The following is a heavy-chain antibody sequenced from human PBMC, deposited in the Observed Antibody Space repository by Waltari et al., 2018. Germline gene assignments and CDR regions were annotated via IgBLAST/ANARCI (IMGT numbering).Heavy chain of an antibody. CDR1: GGSISTKRFY. D-gene: IGHD2-21*02. CDR3: ASQSRFLYSGDSR. CDR2: IFFTGST. J-gene: IGHJ4*02. Sequence: QLQLQESGPGLVKPSENLSLTCSVSGGSISTKRFYWGWIRQPPGMGLEWIGTIFFTGSTYYNPSPKSRVTISADTSKNQLSLKLTSVTAADTAVYYCASQSRFLYSGDSRWGQGTLVIVS. V-gene: IGHV4-39*07.